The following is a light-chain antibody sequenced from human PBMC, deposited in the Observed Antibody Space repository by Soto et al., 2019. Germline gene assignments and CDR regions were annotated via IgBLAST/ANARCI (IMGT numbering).Light chain of an antibody. CDR3: QQYHSFWT. V-gene: IGKV1-5*01. J-gene: IGKJ1*01. CDR1: QSISRW. Sequence: DIQMTQSPSTLSASVGDRVTITCRASQSISRWLAWYQQKPGKAPNLLIYDASNLQSGVPVRFSGSGSGTEFTLTISSLQPDDFATYFCQQYHSFWTFGQGTKVEVK. CDR2: DAS.